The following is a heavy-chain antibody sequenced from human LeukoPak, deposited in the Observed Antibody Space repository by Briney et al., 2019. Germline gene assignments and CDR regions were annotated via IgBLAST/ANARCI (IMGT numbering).Heavy chain of an antibody. J-gene: IGHJ4*02. CDR3: AKRTSVGGFDY. V-gene: IGHV3-23*01. CDR1: GFTFSSYA. D-gene: IGHD3-16*01. Sequence: GGSLRLSCAASGFTFSSYAMNWVRQAPGKGLEWVSSISGSGDSIYNADSVKGRFAISRDNSKNKLYLQMNSLRAEDTAVYYCAKRTSVGGFDYWGQGTLVTVSS. CDR2: ISGSGDSI.